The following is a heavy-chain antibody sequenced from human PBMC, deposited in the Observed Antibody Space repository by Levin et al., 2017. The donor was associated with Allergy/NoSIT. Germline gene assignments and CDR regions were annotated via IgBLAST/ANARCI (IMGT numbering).Heavy chain of an antibody. CDR3: ARVPQLVKRNYYGMDV. Sequence: SCAAAGFTLSEYSMTWIRQAPGKGPEWISDISSSGTTIHYADSVRGRLTISRDNAKNSLYLQMNSLRAEDTAVYYCARVPQLVKRNYYGMDVWGQGTTVTVSS. J-gene: IGHJ6*02. CDR1: GFTLSEYS. D-gene: IGHD6-6*01. V-gene: IGHV3-11*01. CDR2: ISSSGTTI.